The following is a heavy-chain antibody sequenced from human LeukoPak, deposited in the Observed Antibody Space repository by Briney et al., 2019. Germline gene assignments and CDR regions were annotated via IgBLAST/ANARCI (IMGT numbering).Heavy chain of an antibody. CDR3: AKDKTGYYDSQAWDFQH. V-gene: IGHV3-23*01. J-gene: IGHJ1*01. D-gene: IGHD3-22*01. Sequence: GGSLRLSCAASGFTFSSYDMSWVRQAPGKGLEWVSAISGSGGSTYYADSVKGRFTISRDNSKNTLYLQMNSLRAEDTAVYYCAKDKTGYYDSQAWDFQHWGQGTLVTVSS. CDR2: ISGSGGST. CDR1: GFTFSSYD.